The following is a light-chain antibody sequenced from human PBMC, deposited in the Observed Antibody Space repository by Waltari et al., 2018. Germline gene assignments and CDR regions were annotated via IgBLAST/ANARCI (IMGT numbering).Light chain of an antibody. CDR1: GTAVGGYNY. CDR3: SSNTSSNTLV. Sequence: QSALTPPASVSGSPGQSLTLSCTESGTAVGGYNYVSWYQQHPGKAPKLMIYDVRNRPSGVSNRFSGSKSGNTASLTISGLQAEDEADYYCSSNTSSNTLVFGGGTKLTVL. V-gene: IGLV2-14*03. J-gene: IGLJ2*01. CDR2: DVR.